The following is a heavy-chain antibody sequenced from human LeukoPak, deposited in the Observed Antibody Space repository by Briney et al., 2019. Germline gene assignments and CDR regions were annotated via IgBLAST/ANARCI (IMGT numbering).Heavy chain of an antibody. CDR3: VRGDLDH. J-gene: IGHJ4*02. Sequence: GGSLRLSCRDSFEWMSWVHQAPGKGLEWVATINHDGRETYYVDSVRGRFTIFRDNAKNSMCLQMTGLRAEDTAVYFCVRGDLDHWGQGTLITVSS. CDR1: FEW. CDR2: INHDGRET. V-gene: IGHV3-7*03. D-gene: IGHD1-1*01.